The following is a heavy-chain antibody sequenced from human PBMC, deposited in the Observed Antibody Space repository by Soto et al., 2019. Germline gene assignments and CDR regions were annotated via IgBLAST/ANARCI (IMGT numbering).Heavy chain of an antibody. CDR3: ASVNILTGYYRDH. D-gene: IGHD3-9*01. CDR2: IYYSGGT. CDR1: GGSISSSSYF. Sequence: QLQLQESGPGLVKPSETLSLTCTVSGGSISSSSYFWGWIRQPPGKGLEWIGSIYYSGGTYYNPSRKGRVSISVDTSQNPFSLKLSSVTAADPAVYYCASVNILTGYYRDHWGQGTLVTVSS. V-gene: IGHV4-39*02. J-gene: IGHJ4*02.